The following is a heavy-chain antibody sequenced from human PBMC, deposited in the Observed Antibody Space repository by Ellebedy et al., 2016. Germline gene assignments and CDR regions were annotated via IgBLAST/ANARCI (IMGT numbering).Heavy chain of an antibody. V-gene: IGHV3-23*01. CDR2: ITATGGST. J-gene: IGHJ5*02. CDR1: GFTFNDYA. Sequence: GESLKISXGASGFTFNDYAMNWVRQAPGKGLQWISAITATGGSTYYLASVKGRFTISRDNPKSILYLQMNSLRAEDTAVYYCADGERTYYDYNRPLPWGQGTLVTVSS. D-gene: IGHD3-3*01. CDR3: ADGERTYYDYNRPLP.